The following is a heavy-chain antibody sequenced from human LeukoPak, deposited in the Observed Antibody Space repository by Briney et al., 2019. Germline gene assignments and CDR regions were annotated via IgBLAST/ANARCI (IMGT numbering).Heavy chain of an antibody. J-gene: IGHJ5*02. Sequence: GASVKVSCKASGGTFNSYAISWVRQAPGQGLEWMGGIIPIFGTTNYARKFRGRVTLTADKSTRTAYMELSSLRSEDTAVYYCARGSLGDLKNWFDPWGQGTLVTVSS. CDR2: IIPIFGTT. V-gene: IGHV1-69*06. D-gene: IGHD3-10*01. CDR3: ARGSLGDLKNWFDP. CDR1: GGTFNSYA.